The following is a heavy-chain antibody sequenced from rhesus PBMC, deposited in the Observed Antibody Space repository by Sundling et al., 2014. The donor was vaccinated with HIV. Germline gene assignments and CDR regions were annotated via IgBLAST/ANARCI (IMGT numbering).Heavy chain of an antibody. CDR3: ARTYSWKPSLDY. J-gene: IGHJ4*01. D-gene: IGHD1-38*01. CDR2: ISGSSGSP. CDR1: GGSISSNY. V-gene: IGHV4-173*01. Sequence: QLQLQESGPGLVKPSETLSLTCVVSGGSISSNYWSWIRQPPGKGLEWIERISGSSGSPYYNPSVKSRVTISKDTSKKQFSLTLTSVTAADTAVYYCARTYSWKPSLDYWGQGVLVTVSS.